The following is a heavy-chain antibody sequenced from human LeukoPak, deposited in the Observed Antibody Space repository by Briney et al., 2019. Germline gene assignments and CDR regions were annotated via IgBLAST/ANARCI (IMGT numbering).Heavy chain of an antibody. CDR3: ATDRVSSSWFNWFDP. V-gene: IGHV1-24*01. J-gene: IGHJ5*02. Sequence: ASVKVSCKVSGYTLTELSMHWVRQAPGKGLEWMGGFDPEDGETIYAQKFQGRVTMTEDTSTDTAYMELSSPRSEDTAVYYCATDRVSSSWFNWFDPWGQGTLVTVSS. CDR2: FDPEDGET. D-gene: IGHD6-13*01. CDR1: GYTLTELS.